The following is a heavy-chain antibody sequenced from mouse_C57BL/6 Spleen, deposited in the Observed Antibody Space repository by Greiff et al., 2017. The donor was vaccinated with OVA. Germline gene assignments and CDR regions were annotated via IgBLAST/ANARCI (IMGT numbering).Heavy chain of an antibody. Sequence: VQLQQPGAELVMPGASVKLSCKASGYTFTSYWMHWVKQRPGQGLEWIGEIDPSDSYTNYNQKFKGKSTLTVDKSSSQAYMQLSSLTSEDSAVYDCARYRTSWYFDVWGTGTTVTVSS. V-gene: IGHV1-69*01. J-gene: IGHJ1*03. CDR3: ARYRTSWYFDV. D-gene: IGHD5-1*01. CDR2: IDPSDSYT. CDR1: GYTFTSYW.